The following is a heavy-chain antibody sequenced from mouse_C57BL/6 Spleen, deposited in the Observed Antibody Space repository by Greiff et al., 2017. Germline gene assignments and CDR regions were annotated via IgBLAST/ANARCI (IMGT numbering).Heavy chain of an antibody. J-gene: IGHJ2*01. V-gene: IGHV1-82*01. CDR3: AREYDGSSYGY. Sequence: QVQLQQSGPELVKPGASVKISCKASGYAFSSSWMNWVKQRPGQGLEWIGRIYPGDGDTNYNGKFKGKATLTADKSSSTAYMQLSSLTSEDSAVYCCAREYDGSSYGYWGQGTTLTVSS. CDR1: GYAFSSSW. D-gene: IGHD1-1*01. CDR2: IYPGDGDT.